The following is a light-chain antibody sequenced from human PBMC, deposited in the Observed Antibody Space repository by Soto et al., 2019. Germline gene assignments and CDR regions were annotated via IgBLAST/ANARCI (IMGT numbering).Light chain of an antibody. CDR2: DAS. CDR1: QTISTW. V-gene: IGKV1-5*01. CDR3: HQYHTYST. J-gene: IGKJ1*01. Sequence: IPMTQSPSTLSASLGDRVIITFRASQTISTWVAWYQHKTGKAPTLLIYDASSLESGVPSRFSGGGSGTEFTLTISSLQPDDFATYYCHQYHTYSTFGQGTKVDIK.